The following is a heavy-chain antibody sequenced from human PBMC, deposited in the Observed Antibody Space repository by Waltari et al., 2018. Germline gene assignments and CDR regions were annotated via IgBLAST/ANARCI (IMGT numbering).Heavy chain of an antibody. J-gene: IGHJ5*02. CDR1: GGSISNSNSY. D-gene: IGHD3-10*01. CDR3: ARASYRFDSWFDP. Sequence: QLQLQESGPGLVKPSETLSLTCTVPGGSISNSNSYWDWIRQPPGKGLGGIGSVYYHGNTYYNPSLKSRVAISIDTSKNQFSLQLNSVTATDTAVYFCARASYRFDSWFDPWGQGTLVTVSS. V-gene: IGHV4-39*01. CDR2: VYYHGNT.